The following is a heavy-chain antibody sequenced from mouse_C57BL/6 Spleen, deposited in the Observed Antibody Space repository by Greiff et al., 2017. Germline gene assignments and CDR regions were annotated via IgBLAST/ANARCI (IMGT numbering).Heavy chain of an antibody. V-gene: IGHV5-17*01. CDR3: ARDYYDYDEGYWYFDV. Sequence: EVKVVESGGGLVKPGGSLKLSCAASGFTFSDYGMHWVRQAPEKGLEWVAYISSGSSTIYYADTVKGRFTISRDNAKNTLFLQMTSLRSEDTAMYYCARDYYDYDEGYWYFDVWGTGTTVTVSS. CDR1: GFTFSDYG. CDR2: ISSGSSTI. D-gene: IGHD2-4*01. J-gene: IGHJ1*03.